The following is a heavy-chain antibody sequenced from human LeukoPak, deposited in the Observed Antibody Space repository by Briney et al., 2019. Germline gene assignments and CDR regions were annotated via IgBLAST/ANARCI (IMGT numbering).Heavy chain of an antibody. J-gene: IGHJ4*02. D-gene: IGHD6-13*01. Sequence: PGGSLRLSCAASRFIFSKYAMSWVRQAPGKGLEWVSGISASGVYTYYADSVKGRFTVSRDNYKSTLYLQIDSLRADDTAVYYCARGSYSSSWYADYWGQGTLVTVSS. CDR2: ISASGVYT. V-gene: IGHV3-23*01. CDR1: RFIFSKYA. CDR3: ARGSYSSSWYADY.